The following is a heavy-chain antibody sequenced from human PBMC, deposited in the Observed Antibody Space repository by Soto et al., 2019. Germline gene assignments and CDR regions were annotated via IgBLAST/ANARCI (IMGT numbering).Heavy chain of an antibody. CDR2: IYWNDDK. CDR3: AHSPWGAAPDY. Sequence: SVPTLVNPTQTLTLTCALSGFSVSARGVGVGWIRQPPGKALEWLAIIYWNDDKLYRPSLQSRLTITKDTSKNQVVLTMTNMDPVDTATYYCAHSPWGAAPDYWGQGTPVTVSS. V-gene: IGHV2-5*01. D-gene: IGHD3-16*01. J-gene: IGHJ4*02. CDR1: GFSVSARGVG.